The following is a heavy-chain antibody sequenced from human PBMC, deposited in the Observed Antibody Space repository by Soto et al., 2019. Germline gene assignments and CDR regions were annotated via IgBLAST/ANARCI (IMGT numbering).Heavy chain of an antibody. J-gene: IGHJ4*02. CDR3: VRHLNGSGDY. CDR2: IFHSLGA. CDR1: GGSTTGDY. Sequence: PSETLSLTCTVSGGSTTGDYWSWIRQPPGKGLEWLGYIFHSLGAKYNPSLGSRGTISLDTSKNQLSLSLRSVTAADTAIYFCVRHLNGSGDYWGQGTLVTVSS. D-gene: IGHD3-10*01. V-gene: IGHV4-59*01.